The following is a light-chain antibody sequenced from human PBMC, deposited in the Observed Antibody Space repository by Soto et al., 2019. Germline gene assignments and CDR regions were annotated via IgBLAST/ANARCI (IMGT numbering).Light chain of an antibody. CDR1: TSDIGGYNY. CDR2: DVS. Sequence: QSALTQPASVSGSPGQSITISCTGSTSDIGGYNYVSWYQQHPGKAPKLLIYDVSYWPSGISDRFSGSKSGNTASLTISGLQPEDEADYYCSSYGASSTLFGGGTKLTVL. J-gene: IGLJ2*01. V-gene: IGLV2-14*03. CDR3: SSYGASSTL.